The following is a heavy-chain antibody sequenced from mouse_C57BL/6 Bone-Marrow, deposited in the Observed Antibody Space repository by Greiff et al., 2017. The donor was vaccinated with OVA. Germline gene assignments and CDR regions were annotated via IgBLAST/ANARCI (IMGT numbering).Heavy chain of an antibody. V-gene: IGHV7-3*01. CDR3: ARFPLRYFDV. CDR2: IRNKANGYTT. Sequence: EVQLVESGGGLVQPGGSLSLSCAASGFTFTDYYMSWVRQPPGKALEWLGFIRNKANGYTTEYSASVKGRFTISRDNSQSILYLQMNALRAEDSATYYCARFPLRYFDVWGTGTTVTVSS. J-gene: IGHJ1*03. CDR1: GFTFTDYY.